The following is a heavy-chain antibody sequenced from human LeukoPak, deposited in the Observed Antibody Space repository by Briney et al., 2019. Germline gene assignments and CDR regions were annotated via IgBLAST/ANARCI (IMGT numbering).Heavy chain of an antibody. CDR3: ARQGGVATTFDY. CDR2: IYYSGST. CDR1: GGSIGSYY. D-gene: IGHD5-12*01. J-gene: IGHJ4*02. Sequence: PSETLSLTCTVSGGSIGSYYWSWIRQPPGKGLEWIGYIYYSGSTNYNPSLKSRVTISVDTSENQFSLKLNSVTAADTAVYYCARQGGVATTFDYWGQGTLVTVSS. V-gene: IGHV4-59*08.